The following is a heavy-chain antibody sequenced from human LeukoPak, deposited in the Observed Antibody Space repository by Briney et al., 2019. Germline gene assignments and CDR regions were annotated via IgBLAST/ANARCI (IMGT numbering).Heavy chain of an antibody. CDR2: INHSGST. CDR3: AKRRYYYDSSGYYYTG. J-gene: IGHJ4*02. Sequence: SETLSLTCAVYGGSFSGYYWSWIRQPPGKGLEWIGEINHSGSTYYNPSLRSRVTISVDTSKNQFSLKLSSVTAADTAVYYCAKRRYYYDSSGYYYTGRGQGTLVTVSS. CDR1: GGSFSGYY. D-gene: IGHD3-22*01. V-gene: IGHV4-34*01.